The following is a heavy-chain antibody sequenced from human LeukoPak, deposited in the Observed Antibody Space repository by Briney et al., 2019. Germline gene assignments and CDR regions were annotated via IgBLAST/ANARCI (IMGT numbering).Heavy chain of an antibody. CDR3: ARVLHKRNYDSTTYYGY. Sequence: GGSLRLSCAASGFTFSSYSMNWVRQAPGKGLEWVSYISSSSSTIYYADSVKGRFTISRDNAKNSLYLQMNSLRAEDTAVYYCARVLHKRNYDSTTYYGYWGQGTLVTVSS. V-gene: IGHV3-48*01. CDR1: GFTFSSYS. D-gene: IGHD3-22*01. CDR2: ISSSSSTI. J-gene: IGHJ4*02.